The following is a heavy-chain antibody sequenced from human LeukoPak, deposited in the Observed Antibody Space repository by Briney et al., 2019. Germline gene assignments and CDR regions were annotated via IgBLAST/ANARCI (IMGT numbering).Heavy chain of an antibody. J-gene: IGHJ4*02. V-gene: IGHV3-23*01. CDR2: IGPTGRST. CDR3: ASGRGYCSSTSCYKAPEDY. CDR1: GFTFRSSA. Sequence: GGSLRLSCAASGFTFRSSAMTWVRQAPGKGLEWVSAIGPTGRSTYYADSVKGRFTISRDNSKNTLYLQMNSLRAEDTAVYYCASGRGYCSSTSCYKAPEDYWGQGTLVTVSS. D-gene: IGHD2-2*02.